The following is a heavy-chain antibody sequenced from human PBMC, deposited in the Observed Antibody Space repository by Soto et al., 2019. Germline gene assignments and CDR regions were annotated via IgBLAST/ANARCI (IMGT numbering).Heavy chain of an antibody. Sequence: VQLQESGPGLVKPSGTLSLTGSVSGDSISSYFRNWLRQPPGKDLEWIGGIYDRGNTDYTPPLKSRVTMSLSTSTDQFSLSLSSVTAADTAVYYCVSSRAAIYGDAFDVWGQGTMVTVSS. V-gene: IGHV4-4*07. CDR3: VSSRAAIYGDAFDV. CDR1: GDSISSYF. CDR2: IYDRGNT. J-gene: IGHJ3*01. D-gene: IGHD2-2*01.